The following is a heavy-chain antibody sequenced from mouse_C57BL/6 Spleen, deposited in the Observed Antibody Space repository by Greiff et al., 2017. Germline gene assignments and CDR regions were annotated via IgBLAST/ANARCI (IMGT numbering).Heavy chain of an antibody. J-gene: IGHJ4*01. CDR1: GYSFTGYY. V-gene: IGHV1-42*01. CDR3: ASGGIYYDYDDPPYAMDY. CDR2: INPSTGGT. Sequence: EVKLMESGPELVKPGASVKISCKASGYSFTGYYMTWVKQSPEKSLEWIGEINPSTGGTTYNQKFKAKATVTVDKSSSTAYMQLKSLTSEDSAVYYCASGGIYYDYDDPPYAMDYWGQGTSVTVSS. D-gene: IGHD2-4*01.